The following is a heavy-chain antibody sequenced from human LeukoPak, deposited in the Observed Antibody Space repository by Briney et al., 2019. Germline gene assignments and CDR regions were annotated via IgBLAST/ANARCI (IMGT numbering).Heavy chain of an antibody. CDR2: ISGYNGNT. CDR1: GYTLTSYG. CDR3: ARDGGYGRRYYHHYGMEV. J-gene: IGHJ6*02. V-gene: IGHV1-18*01. D-gene: IGHD5-18*01. Sequence: ASVKVSCKASGYTLTSYGISWVRQAPGQGLEWMGWISGYNGNTNYAQNLQDRVTMSTDASTNTAYMEVRSLGSDDTAVYYCARDGGYGRRYYHHYGMEVWGQGTTVTVSS.